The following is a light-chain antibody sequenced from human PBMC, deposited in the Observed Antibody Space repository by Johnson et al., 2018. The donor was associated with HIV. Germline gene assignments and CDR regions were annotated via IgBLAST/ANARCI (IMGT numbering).Light chain of an antibody. V-gene: IGLV1-51*01. CDR3: GTWDSSLSAGYV. CDR2: DNN. J-gene: IGLJ1*01. CDR1: SSNIGRNY. Sequence: QSVLTQPPSVSAAPGQKVTISCSGSSSNIGRNYVSWYQQLPGTAPKLLIFDNNKRPSGIPDRFSASKSGTSATLGITGLQTGDVADYYCGTWDSSLSAGYVFGTGTKVTVL.